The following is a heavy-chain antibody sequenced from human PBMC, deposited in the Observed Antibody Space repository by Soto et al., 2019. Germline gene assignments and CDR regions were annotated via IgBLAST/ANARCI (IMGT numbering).Heavy chain of an antibody. CDR3: AGRRRWWLVQGNAFEI. Sequence: SETLSLTCAVYGGSFSGYYWSWIRQPPGKGLEWIGEINHSGSANYNPSLKSRVTISVDTSKNQFSLKLSSVTAADTAVYYCAGRRRWWLVQGNAFEIWGQGTMVTVSS. J-gene: IGHJ3*02. D-gene: IGHD6-19*01. CDR2: INHSGSA. CDR1: GGSFSGYY. V-gene: IGHV4-34*01.